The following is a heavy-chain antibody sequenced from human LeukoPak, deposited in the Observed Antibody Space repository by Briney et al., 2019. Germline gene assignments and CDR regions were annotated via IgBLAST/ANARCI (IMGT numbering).Heavy chain of an antibody. V-gene: IGHV3-48*03. CDR3: ARSMWEYYYDSSGYFDY. J-gene: IGHJ4*02. CDR2: ISSSGSTI. CDR1: GFTFSSYE. D-gene: IGHD3-22*01. Sequence: GGSLRLSCAASGFTFSSYEMNWVRQAPGKGLEWVSYISSSGSTIYYADSVKGRFTISRDNAKNSLYLQMNSLRAEDTAVYYCARSMWEYYYDSSGYFDYWGQGTLVTVSS.